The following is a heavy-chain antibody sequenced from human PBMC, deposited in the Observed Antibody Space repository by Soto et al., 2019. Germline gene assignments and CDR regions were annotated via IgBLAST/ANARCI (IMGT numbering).Heavy chain of an antibody. J-gene: IGHJ4*02. Sequence: GGSMKLSCAASGFTFRSYAMSWVRQAPGKGLEWVSAISGSGGSTYYADSVKGRFTISRDNSKNTLCLQMNSLRAEDTAVYYCAKVFLEWLLPFDYWGQGTLVTVSS. V-gene: IGHV3-23*01. CDR3: AKVFLEWLLPFDY. CDR2: ISGSGGST. D-gene: IGHD3-3*01. CDR1: GFTFRSYA.